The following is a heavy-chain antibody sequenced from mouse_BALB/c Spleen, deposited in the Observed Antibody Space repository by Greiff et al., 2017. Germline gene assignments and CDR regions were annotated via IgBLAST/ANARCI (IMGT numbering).Heavy chain of an antibody. CDR3: ARSWGYGNYLDY. J-gene: IGHJ2*01. D-gene: IGHD2-1*01. V-gene: IGHV3-2*02. Sequence: VMLVESGPGLVKPSQSLSLTCTVTGYSITSDYAWNWIRQFPGNKLEWMGYISYSGSTSYNPSLKSRISITRDTSKNQFFLQLNSVTTEDTATYYCARSWGYGNYLDYWGQGTTLTVSS. CDR1: GYSITSDYA. CDR2: ISYSGST.